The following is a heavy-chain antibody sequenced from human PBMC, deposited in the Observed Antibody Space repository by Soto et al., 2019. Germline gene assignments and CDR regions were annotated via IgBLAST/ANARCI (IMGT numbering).Heavy chain of an antibody. J-gene: IGHJ4*02. V-gene: IGHV3-23*01. CDR3: AKDRGYFYGPGSAIYYFDY. CDR2: IRGSGGST. D-gene: IGHD3-10*01. CDR1: GFTFASYA. Sequence: EVQLLESGGGLVQPGGSLRLSCAASGFTFASYAMNWVRQAPGKGLEWDSGIRGSGGSTYYADPAKGRFTISRDNSKNTLYLQMNILRAEDTAVYYCAKDRGYFYGPGSAIYYFDYWGQGTLVTVSS.